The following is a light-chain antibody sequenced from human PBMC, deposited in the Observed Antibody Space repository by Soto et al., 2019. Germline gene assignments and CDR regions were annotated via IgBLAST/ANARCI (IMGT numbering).Light chain of an antibody. V-gene: IGKV1-5*01. Sequence: DIQMTQSPSTLSASVGDRVTITCRASQSISSWLAWYQQKPGKAPKLLIYDASSLASGVPSRFSGSGSGTEFTLTSSSLQPDDFATYYCQQYNSYSWAFGQGTKVEIK. CDR2: DAS. CDR1: QSISSW. J-gene: IGKJ1*01. CDR3: QQYNSYSWA.